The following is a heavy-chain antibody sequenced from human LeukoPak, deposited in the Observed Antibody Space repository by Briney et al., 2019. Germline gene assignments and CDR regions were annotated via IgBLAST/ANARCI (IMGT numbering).Heavy chain of an antibody. D-gene: IGHD6-19*01. Sequence: SETLSLTCIVSGGSINNHYWTWIRQTPGKGLEWIGDIHYTGTTKYNPSLKSRVTISVDTSKNQFSLELNSVTATDTAVYYCARLSSGWYRHIRKNYYHGMDVWGQGTTVTVSS. CDR3: ARLSSGWYRHIRKNYYHGMDV. J-gene: IGHJ6*02. V-gene: IGHV4-59*08. CDR1: GGSINNHY. CDR2: IHYTGTT.